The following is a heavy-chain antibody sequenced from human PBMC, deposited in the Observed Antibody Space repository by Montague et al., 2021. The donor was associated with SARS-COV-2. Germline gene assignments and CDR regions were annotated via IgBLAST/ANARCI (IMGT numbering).Heavy chain of an antibody. D-gene: IGHD6-19*01. Sequence: TLSLTCTVSGGSIGSGDYYWSWIRQHPGKGLEWIGYIYYSGSTYYNPSLKSRVTISVDTSKNQFSLKLSSVTAADTAVYYCARGGSYSSGWYGVDYYYGMDVWGQGTTVTVSS. J-gene: IGHJ6*02. CDR1: GGSIGSGDYY. CDR3: ARGGSYSSGWYGVDYYYGMDV. CDR2: IYYSGST. V-gene: IGHV4-31*03.